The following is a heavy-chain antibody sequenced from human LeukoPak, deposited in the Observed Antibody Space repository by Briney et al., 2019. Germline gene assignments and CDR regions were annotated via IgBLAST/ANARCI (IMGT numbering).Heavy chain of an antibody. V-gene: IGHV3-7*04. CDR2: IHPEGNKK. J-gene: IGHJ4*02. Sequence: PGGSLRLSCAASGFTFRNFWMSGVRQAPGRAREWVANIHPEGNKKYHVESVKGRFTISRDNPMCSLFLQMNGLRVVDSAVYCCPRGEAFSGDHWGQGTLVTVSS. CDR3: PRGEAFSGDH. CDR1: GFTFRNFW.